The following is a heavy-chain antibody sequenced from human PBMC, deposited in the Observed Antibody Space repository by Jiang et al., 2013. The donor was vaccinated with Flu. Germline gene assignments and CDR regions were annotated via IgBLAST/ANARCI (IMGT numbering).Heavy chain of an antibody. CDR2: IPIFGTA. CDR3: ASLSIAARPDRAFDI. J-gene: IGHJ3*02. D-gene: IGHD6-6*01. V-gene: IGHV1-69*01. Sequence: IPIFGTANYAQKFQGRVTITADESTSTAYMELSSLRSEDTAVYYCASLSIAARPDRAFDIWGQGTMVTVSS.